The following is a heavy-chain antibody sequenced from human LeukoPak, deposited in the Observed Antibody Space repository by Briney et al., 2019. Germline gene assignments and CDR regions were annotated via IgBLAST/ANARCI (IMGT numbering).Heavy chain of an antibody. V-gene: IGHV3-21*01. CDR3: ARDDYYGSGSYWGAFDI. Sequence: PGGSLRLSCAASGFTFSGMNWVRQAPGKGLEWVSSVDTSGSYIYNADSVKGRFTISRDNAKNSLHLQTNSLRAEDTAMYYCARDDYYGSGSYWGAFDIWGQGTMVTVSS. J-gene: IGHJ3*02. CDR2: VDTSGSYI. CDR1: GFTFSG. D-gene: IGHD3-10*01.